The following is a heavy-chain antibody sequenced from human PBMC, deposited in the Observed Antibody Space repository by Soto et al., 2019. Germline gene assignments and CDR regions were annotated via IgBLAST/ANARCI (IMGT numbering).Heavy chain of an antibody. Sequence: PSETLSLTCAVYGGSFSGYYWSWIRQPPGKGLEWIGEINHSGSTNYNPSLKSRVTISVDTSKNQFSLKLSSVTAADTAVYYCARLDTAMGKYFDYWGQGTLVTVSS. CDR2: INHSGST. D-gene: IGHD5-18*01. V-gene: IGHV4-34*01. CDR1: GGSFSGYY. J-gene: IGHJ4*02. CDR3: ARLDTAMGKYFDY.